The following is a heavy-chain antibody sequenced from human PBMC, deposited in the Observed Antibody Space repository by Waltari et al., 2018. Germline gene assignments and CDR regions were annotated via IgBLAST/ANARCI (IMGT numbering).Heavy chain of an antibody. V-gene: IGHV4-61*09. D-gene: IGHD6-19*01. Sequence: QVQLQESGPGLVKPSQTLSLTCTVSGGSISSGRYYWSLIRQPAGKGLEWMGYIYTSGSHNTNSSLKSRVTISVDTSKNQFSLKLSSLTSADTAVYYCARVYSSGLRGIDYWGQGTLVTVSS. CDR2: IYTSGSH. J-gene: IGHJ4*02. CDR3: ARVYSSGLRGIDY. CDR1: GGSISSGRYY.